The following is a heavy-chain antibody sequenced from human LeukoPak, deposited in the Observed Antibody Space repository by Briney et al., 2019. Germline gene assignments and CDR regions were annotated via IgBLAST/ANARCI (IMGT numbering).Heavy chain of an antibody. Sequence: PSETLSLTCTVSGGSISSYYWSWIRQPPGKGLEWIGYIYYSGSTNYNPSLKSRVTISVDTSKNQFSLKLSSVTAADTAVYYCARVHYDYYMDVWGKGTTVTISS. D-gene: IGHD1-1*01. CDR2: IYYSGST. CDR3: ARVHYDYYMDV. CDR1: GGSISSYY. V-gene: IGHV4-59*01. J-gene: IGHJ6*03.